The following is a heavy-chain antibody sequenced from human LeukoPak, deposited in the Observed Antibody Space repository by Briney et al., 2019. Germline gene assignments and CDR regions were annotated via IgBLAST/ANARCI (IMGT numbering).Heavy chain of an antibody. V-gene: IGHV3-11*04. Sequence: GGALRLSCAASGFTFSDYYMNWIRQAPGKGLEWLSYISSSGSTIYHADSVKGRFTISRDNAKNSLYLQMNSLRVEDTAVYYCARDLSGGGLDYWGQGTLVTASS. CDR3: ARDLSGGGLDY. CDR2: ISSSGSTI. D-gene: IGHD3-10*01. CDR1: GFTFSDYY. J-gene: IGHJ4*02.